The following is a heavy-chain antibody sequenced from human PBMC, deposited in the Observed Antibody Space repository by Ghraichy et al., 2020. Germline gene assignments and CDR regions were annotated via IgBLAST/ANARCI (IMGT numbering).Heavy chain of an antibody. CDR3: ANRGVSPYYDS. CDR2: ISPNGVDI. J-gene: IGHJ4*02. V-gene: IGHV3-23*01. D-gene: IGHD3-10*01. Sequence: GGSLRLSCVASGFTFNNYGLSWVRQAPGRGLEWVSVISPNGVDIYYADSVKGRFIVSRDNSKNTLYLQMNSLRVDDTAVYYCANRGVSPYYDSWGQGTLVAVSS. CDR1: GFTFNNYG.